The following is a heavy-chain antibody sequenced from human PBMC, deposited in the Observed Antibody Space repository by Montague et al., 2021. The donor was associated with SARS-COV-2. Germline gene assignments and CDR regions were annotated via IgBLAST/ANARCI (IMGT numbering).Heavy chain of an antibody. V-gene: IGHV4-39*07. CDR2: IYYTGNT. D-gene: IGHD3-10*01. CDR1: GDSISTSSYY. J-gene: IGHJ3*02. CDR3: ARGGPNVPDALDI. Sequence: SETLSLTCTVSGDSISTSSYYWGWIRQPPGRGLEWIGNIYYTGNTYHNPSLKSRVTISVDTSKNQLSRKVTSVTAADTAVYCCARGGPNVPDALDIWGQGTMVTVS.